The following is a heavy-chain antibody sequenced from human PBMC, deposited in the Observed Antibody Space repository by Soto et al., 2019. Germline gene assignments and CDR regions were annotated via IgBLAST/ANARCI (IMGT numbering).Heavy chain of an antibody. CDR2: ISYDGSNK. J-gene: IGHJ4*02. D-gene: IGHD3-22*01. CDR3: ARDYYKYYDSSGYYRSPAY. Sequence: SCKVSGYTLTELSMHWVRQAPGKGLEWVAVISYDGSNKYYADSVKGRFTISRDNSKNTLFLQMNSLRAEDTAVYYCARDYYKYYDSSGYYRSPAYWGQGTLVTVSS. CDR1: GYTLTELS. V-gene: IGHV3-30*03.